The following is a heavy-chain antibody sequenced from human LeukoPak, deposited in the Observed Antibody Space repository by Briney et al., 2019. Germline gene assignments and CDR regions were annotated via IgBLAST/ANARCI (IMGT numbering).Heavy chain of an antibody. D-gene: IGHD3/OR15-3a*01. CDR2: INPNSGGT. CDR1: GYTFTGYY. Sequence: GASVKVSCKASGYTFTGYYMHWVRQAPGQGLEWMGRINPNSGGTNYAQKFQGRVTMTRETSISTAYMELSRLRSDDTAVYYCAREREKGLGLAFDIWGQGTMVTVSS. J-gene: IGHJ3*02. V-gene: IGHV1-2*06. CDR3: AREREKGLGLAFDI.